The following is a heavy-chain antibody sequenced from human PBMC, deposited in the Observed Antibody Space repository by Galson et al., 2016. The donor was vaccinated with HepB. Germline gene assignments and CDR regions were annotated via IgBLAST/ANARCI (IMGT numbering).Heavy chain of an antibody. CDR2: IDWDYDK. Sequence: PALVKPTQTLTMTCTFSGFSLHTTGMCVSWIRQPPGKALEWLALIDWDYDKYYSTSLKTRLTISKDTSKNQVVLKMTNMDPVDTAMYYCARIAARSDFDIWGQGTMVTVSS. D-gene: IGHD6-6*01. J-gene: IGHJ3*02. V-gene: IGHV2-70*01. CDR3: ARIAARSDFDI. CDR1: GFSLHTTGMC.